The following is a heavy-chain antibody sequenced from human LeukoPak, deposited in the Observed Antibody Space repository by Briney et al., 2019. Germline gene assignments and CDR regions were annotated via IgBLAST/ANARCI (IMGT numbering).Heavy chain of an antibody. J-gene: IGHJ4*02. V-gene: IGHV3-21*01. CDR3: AREEVLANSEVFDY. CDR1: GFTFSSYS. D-gene: IGHD1-7*01. CDR2: ISSSSSYI. Sequence: GGSLRLSCAASGFTFSSYSMNWVRQAPGKGLEWVSSISSSSSYIYYADSVKGRFTISRDNAKNSLCLQMNSLRAEDTAVYYCAREEVLANSEVFDYWGQGTLVTVSS.